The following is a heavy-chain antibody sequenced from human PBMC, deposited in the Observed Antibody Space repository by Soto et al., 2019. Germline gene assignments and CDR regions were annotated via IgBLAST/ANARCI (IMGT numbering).Heavy chain of an antibody. CDR1: GFTFASYG. V-gene: IGHV3-23*01. Sequence: SGGSLRLSCVVSGFTFASYGMTWVRQAPGKGLEWVSAISGSTGGTYYADSVKGRFTISRDNSKNTLYLQMNSLRAEDTAVYYCAKTTSGPDSCGQGTLVTVSS. CDR2: ISGSTGGT. D-gene: IGHD6-19*01. J-gene: IGHJ4*02. CDR3: AKTTSGPDS.